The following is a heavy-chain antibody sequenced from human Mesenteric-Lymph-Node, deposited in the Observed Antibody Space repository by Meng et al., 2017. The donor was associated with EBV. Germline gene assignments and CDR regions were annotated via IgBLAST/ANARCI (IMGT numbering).Heavy chain of an antibody. CDR1: DGSFSNYY. J-gene: IGHJ5*02. D-gene: IGHD3-22*01. V-gene: IGHV4-34*01. CDR2: INRIGGT. CDR3: ARGYTYNYESGVPPFDL. Sequence: QVQVQQWGAGLLKPSETLSLTCAVYDGSFSNYYWSWIRQSPEKGLEWIGEINRIGGTDYNPSLKSRVTISVDTSKNQFSLRLSSVTAADTAVYYCARGYTYNYESGVPPFDLWGHGTLVTVSS.